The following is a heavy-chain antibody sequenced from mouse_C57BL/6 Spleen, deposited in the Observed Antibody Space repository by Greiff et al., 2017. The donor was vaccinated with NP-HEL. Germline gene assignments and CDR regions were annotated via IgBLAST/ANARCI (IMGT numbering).Heavy chain of an antibody. CDR2: ISSGSSTI. CDR1: GFTFSDYG. CDR3: ARNFEYYLDY. J-gene: IGHJ2*01. V-gene: IGHV5-17*01. Sequence: EVNLVESGGGLVKPGGSLKLSCAASGFTFSDYGMHWVRQAPEKGLEWVAYISSGSSTIYYADTVKGRFTISRDNAKNTLFLQMTSLRSEDTAMYYCARNFEYYLDYWGQGTTLTVSS.